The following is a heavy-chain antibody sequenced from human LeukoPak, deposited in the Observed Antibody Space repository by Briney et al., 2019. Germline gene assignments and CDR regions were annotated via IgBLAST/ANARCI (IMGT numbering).Heavy chain of an antibody. D-gene: IGHD3-16*01. J-gene: IGHJ5*02. CDR1: GFTFSSYS. CDR3: ARGRMITFGGVIT. Sequence: GGSLRLSCAASGFTFSSYSMNWVRQAPGKGLEWVSSISSSSSYIYYADSVKGRFTISRDNAKNSLYLQMNSLRAEDTAVYYYARGRMITFGGVITWGQGTLVTVSS. CDR2: ISSSSSYI. V-gene: IGHV3-21*01.